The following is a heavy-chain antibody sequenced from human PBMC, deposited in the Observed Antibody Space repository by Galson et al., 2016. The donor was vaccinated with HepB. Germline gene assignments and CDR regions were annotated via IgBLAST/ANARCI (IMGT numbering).Heavy chain of an antibody. J-gene: IGHJ3*02. D-gene: IGHD4-23*01. CDR2: ISAYNGNT. Sequence: SVKVSCKASGYTFPSYGIHWVRQAPGQGLEWMGWISAYNGNTNYAQNLQGRVTMTTDTSTSTAYMEVRSLRFDDTAVYYCAGGAGVTANPRAFDIWGQGTMVTVSS. CDR1: GYTFPSYG. V-gene: IGHV1-18*04. CDR3: AGGAGVTANPRAFDI.